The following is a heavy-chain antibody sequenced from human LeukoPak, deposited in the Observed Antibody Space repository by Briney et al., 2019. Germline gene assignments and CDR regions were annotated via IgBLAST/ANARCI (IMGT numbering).Heavy chain of an antibody. CDR3: ARGGSGWGFDY. CDR1: GYSISSGYY. CDR2: IYYSGST. V-gene: IGHV4-38-2*02. D-gene: IGHD6-19*01. Sequence: SETLSLTCTVSGYSISSGYYWGWIRQPPGKGLEWIGSIYYSGSTYYNPSLKSRVTISVDTSKNQFSLKLSSVTAADTAVYYCARGGSGWGFDYWGQGTLVTVSS. J-gene: IGHJ4*02.